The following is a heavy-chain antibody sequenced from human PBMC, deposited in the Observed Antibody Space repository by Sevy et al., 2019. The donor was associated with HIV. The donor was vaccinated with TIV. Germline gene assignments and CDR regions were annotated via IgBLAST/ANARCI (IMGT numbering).Heavy chain of an antibody. CDR3: ARVWNDYVWGSYRTGFYFDY. Sequence: GGSLRLSCAASGFTFSSYWMSWVRQAPGKGLEWVANIKQDGSEKYYVDSVKGRFTISRDNAKNSLYLQMNSLRADDTAVYYCARVWNDYVWGSYRTGFYFDYWGQGTLVTVSS. J-gene: IGHJ4*02. D-gene: IGHD3-16*02. V-gene: IGHV3-7*03. CDR1: GFTFSSYW. CDR2: IKQDGSEK.